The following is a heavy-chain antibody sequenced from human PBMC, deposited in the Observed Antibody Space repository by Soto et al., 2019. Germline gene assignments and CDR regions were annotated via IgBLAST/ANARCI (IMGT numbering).Heavy chain of an antibody. J-gene: IGHJ4*02. Sequence: QVQLVQSGAAVKKPGASVKVSCKDSGYTFTSYGISWVRQAPGQGREWMGWISAYNGNTKYAQKLQGRVTMTTDTSTSTAYMELRSLRSDDTAGYYCARDAAIGRNAYWGQGTLVTVSS. D-gene: IGHD1-1*01. CDR2: ISAYNGNT. CDR3: ARDAAIGRNAY. V-gene: IGHV1-18*01. CDR1: GYTFTSYG.